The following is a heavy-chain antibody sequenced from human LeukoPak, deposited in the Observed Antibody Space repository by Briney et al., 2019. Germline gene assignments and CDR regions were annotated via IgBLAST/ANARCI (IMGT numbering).Heavy chain of an antibody. CDR1: GYTFTSYG. CDR3: ARLRYYDSSGKENAFDI. D-gene: IGHD3-22*01. V-gene: IGHV1-18*01. J-gene: IGHJ3*02. CDR2: ISAYNGNT. Sequence: ASVKVSCKASGYTFTSYGISWVRQAPGQGLEWMGWISAYNGNTNYAQKLQGRVTMTTDTSTSTAYMELSSLRSEDTAVYYCARLRYYDSSGKENAFDIWGQGTMVTVSS.